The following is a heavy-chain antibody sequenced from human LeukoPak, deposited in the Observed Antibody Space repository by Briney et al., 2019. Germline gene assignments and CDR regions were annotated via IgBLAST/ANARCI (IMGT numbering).Heavy chain of an antibody. CDR2: TIPIFGTA. CDR3: ATRTRFGELGDAFDI. D-gene: IGHD3-10*01. CDR1: GYTFTSYG. J-gene: IGHJ3*02. Sequence: SVKVSCKASGYTFTSYGISWVRQAPGQGLEWMGGTIPIFGTANYAQKFQGRVTITADESTSTAYMELSSLRSEDTAVYYCATRTRFGELGDAFDIWGQGTMVTVSS. V-gene: IGHV1-69*13.